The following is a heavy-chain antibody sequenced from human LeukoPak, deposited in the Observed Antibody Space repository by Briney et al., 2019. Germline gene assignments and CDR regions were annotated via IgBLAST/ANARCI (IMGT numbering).Heavy chain of an antibody. Sequence: GESLTLSCAASGFSFSDYYMSWIRQAPGKGLEWISYISSTSTSMHYADSVKGRLTISRDNAKNSLYLQMSSLRAEDTAVYYCVSEYGLGFNYWGQGTLVTVSS. CDR3: VSEYGLGFNY. CDR2: ISSTSTSM. J-gene: IGHJ4*02. CDR1: GFSFSDYY. V-gene: IGHV3-11*04. D-gene: IGHD4-17*01.